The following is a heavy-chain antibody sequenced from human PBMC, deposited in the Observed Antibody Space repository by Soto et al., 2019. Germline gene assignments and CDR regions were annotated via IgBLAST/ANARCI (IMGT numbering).Heavy chain of an antibody. J-gene: IGHJ5*02. CDR1: VFTFSSYA. D-gene: IGHD6-13*01. CDR3: ARDASSSWDNWFDP. CDR2: ISYDGSNK. Sequence: PGGSLRLSCAASVFTFSSYAMHWVRQAPGKGLEWVAVISYDGSNKYYADSVKGRFTISRDNSKNTLYLQMNSLRAEDTAVYYCARDASSSWDNWFDPWGQGTLVTVSS. V-gene: IGHV3-30-3*01.